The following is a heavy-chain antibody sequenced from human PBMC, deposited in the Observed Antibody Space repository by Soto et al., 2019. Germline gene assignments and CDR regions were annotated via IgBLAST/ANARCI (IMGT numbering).Heavy chain of an antibody. J-gene: IGHJ6*02. V-gene: IGHV1-69*13. CDR1: GGTFSSYA. D-gene: IGHD3-10*01. CDR2: IIPIFGTA. CDR3: ARARGDGYIRDSPRDYYGMDV. Sequence: GASVKVSCKASGGTFSSYAISWVRQAPGQGLEWMGGIIPIFGTANYAQKFQGRVTITADESTSTAYMELSSLRSEDTAVYYCARARGDGYIRDSPRDYYGMDVWGQGTTVTVS.